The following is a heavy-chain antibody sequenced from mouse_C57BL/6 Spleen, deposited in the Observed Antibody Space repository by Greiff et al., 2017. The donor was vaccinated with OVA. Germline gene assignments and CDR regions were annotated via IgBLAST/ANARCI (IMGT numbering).Heavy chain of an antibody. D-gene: IGHD1-1*01. V-gene: IGHV5-6*02. Sequence: DVMLVESGGDLVKPGGSLKLSCAASGFTFSSYGMSWVRQTPDKRLEWVATISSGGSYTYYPDSVKGRFTISRDNAKNTLYLQMSSLKSEDTAMYYCARDITTVVAPPGFAYWGQGTLVTVSA. CDR2: ISSGGSYT. J-gene: IGHJ3*01. CDR3: ARDITTVVAPPGFAY. CDR1: GFTFSSYG.